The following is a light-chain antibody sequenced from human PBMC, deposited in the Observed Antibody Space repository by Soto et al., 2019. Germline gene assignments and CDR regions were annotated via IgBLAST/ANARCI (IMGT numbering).Light chain of an antibody. CDR1: QCISTY. Sequence: EIVLTQSPATLSLSPGERATLSCRASQCISTYLAWYQHKPGQAPRLLIYDASNRATGIPARFSGSGSGTDFTLTISSLEPEDFALYYCQQRTNWLYTFGQGTKLEIK. V-gene: IGKV3-11*01. J-gene: IGKJ2*01. CDR2: DAS. CDR3: QQRTNWLYT.